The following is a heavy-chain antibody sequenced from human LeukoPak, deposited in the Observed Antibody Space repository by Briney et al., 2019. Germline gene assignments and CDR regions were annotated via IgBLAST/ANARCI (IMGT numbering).Heavy chain of an antibody. Sequence: SETLSLTCTVSGGSISSYYWSWIRQPPGKGLEWIGYIYYSGSTNYNPSLKSRVTISVDTSKNQFSLKLSSVTAADTAVYYCARLPGNYFYYFDYWGQGTLVTVSS. J-gene: IGHJ4*02. CDR2: IYYSGST. CDR3: ARLPGNYFYYFDY. D-gene: IGHD4-11*01. V-gene: IGHV4-59*08. CDR1: GGSISSYY.